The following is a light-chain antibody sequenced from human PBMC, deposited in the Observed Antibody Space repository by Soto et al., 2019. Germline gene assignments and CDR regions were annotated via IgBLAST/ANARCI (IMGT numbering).Light chain of an antibody. CDR2: EVT. Sequence: QSVLTQPPSASGSPGQSVTISCTGASGGVGGYNYVSWFQQHPGKAPKLMIYEVTQRPSGVPDRFSGSKSGTSATLGITGLQTGDEADYYCGTWDSSLSVYVFGTGTKVTVL. CDR3: GTWDSSLSVYV. CDR1: SGGVGGYNY. J-gene: IGLJ1*01. V-gene: IGLV2-8*01.